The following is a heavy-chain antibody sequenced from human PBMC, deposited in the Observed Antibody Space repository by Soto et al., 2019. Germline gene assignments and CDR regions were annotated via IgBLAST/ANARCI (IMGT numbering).Heavy chain of an antibody. Sequence: PGGSLRLSCAASGLTFNRYWMHWVRHAPGKGLVWVSHINTDGSNTNYADSVKGRFTISRDNAKSTLFLQMNSLRDEDTAVYHCAREFCSGGNCYTYYFDPWGQGIPVTVSS. J-gene: IGHJ5*02. V-gene: IGHV3-74*01. D-gene: IGHD2-15*01. CDR2: INTDGSNT. CDR3: AREFCSGGNCYTYYFDP. CDR1: GLTFNRYW.